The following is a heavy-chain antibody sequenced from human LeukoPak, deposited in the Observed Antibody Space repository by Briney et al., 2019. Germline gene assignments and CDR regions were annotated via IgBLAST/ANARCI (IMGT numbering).Heavy chain of an antibody. V-gene: IGHV3-23*01. CDR3: AKGSLGSRYYFDY. CDR1: GFTFGSSA. Sequence: GGSLRLSCAASGFTFGSSAMSWVRKAPGKGPEWVSTFSRSGPDTYYADSVKGRFTIFRDNSKNTLYLQMNSLRAEDTAVYYCAKGSLGSRYYFDYWGQGTLVTVSS. J-gene: IGHJ4*02. D-gene: IGHD6-13*01. CDR2: FSRSGPDT.